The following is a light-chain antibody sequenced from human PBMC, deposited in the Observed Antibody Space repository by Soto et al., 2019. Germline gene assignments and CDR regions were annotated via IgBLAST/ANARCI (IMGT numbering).Light chain of an antibody. V-gene: IGKV1-5*01. J-gene: IGKJ1*01. CDR3: HQYRTYS. CDR2: HAS. Sequence: IQLTQSPTTLPASVGDRVTLTCRASESIRNWLAWYQQRPGTAPKLLIYHASILETAVPSRFSGNGSGTEFPLTISSLQPGDFGTYCCHQYRTYSFGQGSRVEIK. CDR1: ESIRNW.